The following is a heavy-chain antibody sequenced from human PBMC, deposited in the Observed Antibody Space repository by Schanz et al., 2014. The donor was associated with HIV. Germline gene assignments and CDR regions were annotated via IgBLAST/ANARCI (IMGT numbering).Heavy chain of an antibody. CDR2: INQDGSEF. Sequence: DVQLVESGGGLVQPGGSLRLYCAASGFTFSNYWMSWVRQAPGKGLEWVANINQDGSEFYYVDSVKGRFTISRDNAKKSLYLQMNSLRAEDTALYFCAREAILTGYYNLDYWGQGTLVTVSS. V-gene: IGHV3-7*01. CDR1: GFTFSNYW. D-gene: IGHD3-9*01. CDR3: AREAILTGYYNLDY. J-gene: IGHJ4*02.